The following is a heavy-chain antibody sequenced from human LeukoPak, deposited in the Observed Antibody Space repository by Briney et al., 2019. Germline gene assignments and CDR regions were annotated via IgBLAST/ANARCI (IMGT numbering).Heavy chain of an antibody. CDR2: FDPEDGET. Sequence: ASVKVSCKVSGYTLTELSMHWVRQAPGKGLEWMGGFDPEDGETIYAQKFQGRVTMTEDTSTDTAYMELSSLRSEDTAVYYCATGAGATTTFDYWGQGTLVTVSS. V-gene: IGHV1-24*01. CDR3: ATGAGATTTFDY. CDR1: GYTLTELS. D-gene: IGHD1-26*01. J-gene: IGHJ4*02.